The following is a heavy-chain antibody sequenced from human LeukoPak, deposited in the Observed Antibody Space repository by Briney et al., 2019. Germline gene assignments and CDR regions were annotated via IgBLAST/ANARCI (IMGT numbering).Heavy chain of an antibody. Sequence: PSETLSLTCTVSGGSISRYYWSWILQPPGKGLEWIGYIYYSGSTNYNPSLKSRVTISVDTSKNQFSLKLSSVTAADTAVYYCARRYCSGGSCYLFDLWGRGTLVTVSS. V-gene: IGHV4-59*08. CDR2: IYYSGST. J-gene: IGHJ2*01. D-gene: IGHD2-15*01. CDR1: GGSISRYY. CDR3: ARRYCSGGSCYLFDL.